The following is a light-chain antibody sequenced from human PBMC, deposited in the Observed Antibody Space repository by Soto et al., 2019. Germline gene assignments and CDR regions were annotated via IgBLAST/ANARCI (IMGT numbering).Light chain of an antibody. J-gene: IGKJ5*01. Sequence: ETVLTQSPGTLSLSPGERATLSCRASQSVSSIYLAWYQQKPGQAPRLLIYRASSRATGIPGRFSGSGSGTDFTLTISRLEPEDFAVYFCQQYGSSPITFGQGTRLEI. CDR2: RAS. CDR3: QQYGSSPIT. V-gene: IGKV3-20*01. CDR1: QSVSSIY.